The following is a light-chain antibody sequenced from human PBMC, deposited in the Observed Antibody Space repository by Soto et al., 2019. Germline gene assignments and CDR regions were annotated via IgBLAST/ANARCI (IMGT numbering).Light chain of an antibody. CDR1: SSDVGSYNL. CDR3: CSYARSSTSDVI. CDR2: EGS. J-gene: IGLJ2*01. V-gene: IGLV2-23*01. Sequence: QSVLTQPASVSGSPGQSITISCTGTSSDVGSYNLVSWYQQHPGKAPKLMIYEGSKRPSGVSNRFSGSKSGNTASLTISGLQAEDEADYYCCSYARSSTSDVIFGGGTQLTVL.